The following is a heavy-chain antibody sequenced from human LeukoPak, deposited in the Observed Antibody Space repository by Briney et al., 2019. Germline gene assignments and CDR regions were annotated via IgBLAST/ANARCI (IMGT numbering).Heavy chain of an antibody. Sequence: GASVKVSCKASGYTFTSYGISWVRQAPGQGLEWMGWISAYNGNANYAQKLQGRVTMTTDTSTSTAYMELRSLRSDDTAVYYCARGPDITIFGVVPMDVWGKGTTVTVSS. V-gene: IGHV1-18*01. CDR1: GYTFTSYG. CDR3: ARGPDITIFGVVPMDV. J-gene: IGHJ6*04. D-gene: IGHD3-3*01. CDR2: ISAYNGNA.